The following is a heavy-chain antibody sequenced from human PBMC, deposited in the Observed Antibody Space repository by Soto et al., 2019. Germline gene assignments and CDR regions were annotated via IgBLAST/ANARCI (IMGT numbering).Heavy chain of an antibody. CDR1: GGTFSSYA. CDR3: ARGYYDSSGYYRGFDY. V-gene: IGHV1-69*06. D-gene: IGHD3-22*01. J-gene: IGHJ4*02. Sequence: SVKLSCKASGGTFSSYAISWVRQAPGQGLEWMGGIIPIFGTANYAQKFQGRVTITADKSTSTAYMELSSLRSEDTAVYYCARGYYDSSGYYRGFDYWGQGTLVTVSS. CDR2: IIPIFGTA.